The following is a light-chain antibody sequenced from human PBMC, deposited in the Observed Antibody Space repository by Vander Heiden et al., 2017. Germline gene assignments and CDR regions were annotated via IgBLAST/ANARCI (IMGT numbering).Light chain of an antibody. J-gene: IGKJ2*01. CDR3: QQYHFWYT. Sequence: IVMTQSPVTLSVSPGERATLSCRASESVSTNLAWYQQKPGQAPRLLIYHASIGSGTELTLTISSLQSEDAAVYYCQQYHFWYTFGQGAKLEIK. CDR1: ESVSTN. CDR2: HAS. V-gene: IGKV3-15*01.